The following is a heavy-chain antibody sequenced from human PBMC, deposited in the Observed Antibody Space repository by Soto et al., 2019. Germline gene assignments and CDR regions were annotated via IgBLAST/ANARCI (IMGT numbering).Heavy chain of an antibody. CDR1: GGSISSGGYY. CDR3: ARGGYCSSTSCYTFRDYYYYGMDV. J-gene: IGHJ6*02. V-gene: IGHV4-31*03. D-gene: IGHD2-2*02. CDR2: IYYSGST. Sequence: PSETLSLTFTVSGGSISSGGYYWSWIRQHPGKGLEWIGYIYYSGSTYYNPSLKSRVTISVDTAKNQFSQKLSSVTAADTAVYYCARGGYCSSTSCYTFRDYYYYGMDVWGQGTTVTVSS.